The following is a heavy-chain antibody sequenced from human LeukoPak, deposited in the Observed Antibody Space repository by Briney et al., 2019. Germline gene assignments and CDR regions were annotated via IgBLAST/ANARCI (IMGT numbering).Heavy chain of an antibody. CDR2: ISSSSSYI. V-gene: IGHV3-21*01. Sequence: PGGSLRLSCAASGFTFDDYGMSWVRQAPGKGLEWVSSISSSSSYIYYADSVKGRFTISRDNAKNSLYLQMNSLRAEDTAVYYCARDESGYYYGYYMDVWGKGTTVTISS. CDR1: GFTFDDYG. CDR3: ARDESGYYYGYYMDV. D-gene: IGHD1-26*01. J-gene: IGHJ6*03.